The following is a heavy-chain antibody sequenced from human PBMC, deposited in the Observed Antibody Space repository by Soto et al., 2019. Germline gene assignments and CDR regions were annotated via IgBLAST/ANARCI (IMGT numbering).Heavy chain of an antibody. V-gene: IGHV4-34*01. CDR3: ARGGNGERWFDP. Sequence: QVQLQQWGAGLLKPSETLSLTCAVYGGSFSGYYWSWIRQPPGKGLEWIGEINHSGSTNYNPSLTSRVTIAVDTSKNQFSLKLSSVTAADTAVYYCARGGNGERWFDPWGQGTLVTVSS. CDR2: INHSGST. CDR1: GGSFSGYY. J-gene: IGHJ5*02. D-gene: IGHD4-17*01.